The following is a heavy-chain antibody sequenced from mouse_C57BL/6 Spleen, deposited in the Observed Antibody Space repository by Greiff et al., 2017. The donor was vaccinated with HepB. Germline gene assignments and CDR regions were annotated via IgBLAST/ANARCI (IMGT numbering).Heavy chain of an antibody. CDR1: GFSLTSYG. CDR2: IWSGGST. D-gene: IGHD1-1*01. Sequence: QVQLQQSGPGLVQPSQSLSITCTVSGFSLTSYGVHWVRQSPGKGLEWLGVIWSGGSTNYNAAFISRLSISKDNSNSQVFLKMNSLQADDTAIYYCARGGYGNGYAMDYWGQGTSVTVSS. V-gene: IGHV2-2*01. CDR3: ARGGYGNGYAMDY. J-gene: IGHJ4*01.